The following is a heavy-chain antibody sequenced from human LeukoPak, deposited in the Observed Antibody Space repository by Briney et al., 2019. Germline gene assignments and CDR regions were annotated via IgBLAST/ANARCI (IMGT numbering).Heavy chain of an antibody. CDR3: ARGPNSDWSGLDF. CDR1: GFSFSGHW. D-gene: IGHD3-9*01. Sequence: GGSLRLSCIASGFSFSGHWMHWARQLPGKGLVWVSRISPTGSTTSYADSVKGRFTVSRDNAKNTLYLQVNNLRAEDAAVYYCARGPNSDWSGLDFWGQGTLLTVSS. J-gene: IGHJ4*02. CDR2: ISPTGSTT. V-gene: IGHV3-74*01.